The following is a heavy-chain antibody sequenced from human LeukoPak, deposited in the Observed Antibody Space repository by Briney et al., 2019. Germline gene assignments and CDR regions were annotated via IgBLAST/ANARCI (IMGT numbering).Heavy chain of an antibody. D-gene: IGHD3-9*01. CDR2: IYHSGTT. J-gene: IGHJ4*02. CDR3: ARGVVLTGYPLDF. CDR1: GGSFSNYY. V-gene: IGHV4-59*01. Sequence: PPETLSLTCSVSGGSFSNYYWTWLRQPPGKGLEWIGFIYHSGTTDYNPSLKSRVTISIDTSKKQFSLKLSSVTAADTAVYYCARGVVLTGYPLDFWGRGTLVTVSS.